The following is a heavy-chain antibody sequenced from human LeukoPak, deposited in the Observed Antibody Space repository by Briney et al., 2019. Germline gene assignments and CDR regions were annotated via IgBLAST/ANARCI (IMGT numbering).Heavy chain of an antibody. J-gene: IGHJ6*03. CDR2: VDHTGST. CDR1: DDSITMYY. V-gene: IGHV4-59*01. D-gene: IGHD4-11*01. Sequence: RPSETLSLTCTVSDDSITMYYWTWIRQPPGKGLEWIGYVDHTGSTKFNPSLNGRVRISRDTSNNFFSLRLRSVTAADTAVYFCARGRVSSSTWYSTYYYFFYMDFWGKGTTVTVSS. CDR3: ARGRVSSSTWYSTYYYFFYMDF.